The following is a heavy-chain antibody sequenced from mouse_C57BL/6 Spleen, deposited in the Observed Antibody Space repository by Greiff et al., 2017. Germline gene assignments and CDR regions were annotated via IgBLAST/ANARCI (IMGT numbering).Heavy chain of an antibody. D-gene: IGHD4-1*02. V-gene: IGHV1-72*01. J-gene: IGHJ2*01. CDR1: GYTFTSYW. Sequence: QVQLQQPGAELVKPGASVKLSCKASGYTFTSYWMHWVKQRPGRGLEWIGRIDPNSGGTKYNEKFKSKATLTVDKPSSTAYMQLSSLTSEDSAVDYGARESQLRLYYFDYWGQGTTLTVSS. CDR3: ARESQLRLYYFDY. CDR2: IDPNSGGT.